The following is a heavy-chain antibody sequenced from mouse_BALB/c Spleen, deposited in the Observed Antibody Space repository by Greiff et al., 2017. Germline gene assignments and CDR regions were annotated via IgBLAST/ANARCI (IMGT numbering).Heavy chain of an antibody. D-gene: IGHD2-1*01. V-gene: IGHV1-7*01. Sequence: QVQLQQSGAELAKPGASVKMSCKASGYTFTSYWMHWVKQRPGQGLEWIGYINPSTGYTEYNQKFKDKATLTADKSSSTAYMQLSSLTSEDSAVYYCARSDGNYGYWGQGTTLTVSS. CDR3: ARSDGNYGY. CDR1: GYTFTSYW. J-gene: IGHJ2*01. CDR2: INPSTGYT.